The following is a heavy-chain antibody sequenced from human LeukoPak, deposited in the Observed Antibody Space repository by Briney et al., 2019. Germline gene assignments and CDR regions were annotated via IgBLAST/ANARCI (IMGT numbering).Heavy chain of an antibody. V-gene: IGHV1-69*05. CDR3: ARGRDGYPNPIDY. D-gene: IGHD5-24*01. Sequence: VASVKVSCKASGGTFSSYAISWVRQAPGQGLEWMGGIIPIFGTANYAQKFQGRVTITTDESTSTAYMELSSLRSEDTAVYYCARGRDGYPNPIDYWGQGTLVTVSS. J-gene: IGHJ4*02. CDR1: GGTFSSYA. CDR2: IIPIFGTA.